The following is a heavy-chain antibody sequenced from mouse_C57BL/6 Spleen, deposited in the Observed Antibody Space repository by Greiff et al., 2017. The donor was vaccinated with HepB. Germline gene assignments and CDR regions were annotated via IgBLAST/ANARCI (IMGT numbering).Heavy chain of an antibody. CDR1: GYAFSSYW. D-gene: IGHD2-3*01. CDR3: ARGDYDGYYGY. CDR2: IYPGDGDT. Sequence: QVQLQQSGAELVKPGASVKISCKASGYAFSSYWMNWVKQRPGKGLEWIGQIYPGDGDTNYNGKFKGKATLTADKSSSTAYMQLSSLTSEDSAVYFCARGDYDGYYGYSGQGTTLTVSS. J-gene: IGHJ2*01. V-gene: IGHV1-80*01.